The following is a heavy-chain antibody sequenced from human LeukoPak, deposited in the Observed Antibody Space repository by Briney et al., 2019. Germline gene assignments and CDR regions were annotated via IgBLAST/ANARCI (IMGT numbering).Heavy chain of an antibody. V-gene: IGHV1-2*02. CDR3: ARDFGMTTVSTAAGDALDI. Sequence: ASVKVSCKASGYTFTGYYMHWVRQAPGQGLEWMGWINPNSGGTNYAQKFQGSVTMTRDTSISTAYMELSRLRSDDTAVYYCARDFGMTTVSTAAGDALDIWGQGTMVTVSS. CDR1: GYTFTGYY. CDR2: INPNSGGT. D-gene: IGHD4-17*01. J-gene: IGHJ3*02.